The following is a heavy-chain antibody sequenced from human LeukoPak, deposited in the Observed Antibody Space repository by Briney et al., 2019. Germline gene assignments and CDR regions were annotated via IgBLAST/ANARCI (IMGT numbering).Heavy chain of an antibody. J-gene: IGHJ3*02. V-gene: IGHV3-9*01. Sequence: GGSLRLSCAASGFTFDDYAMHWVRQAPGKGLEWVSGISWNSGSIGYADSVKGRFTISRDNAKNSLYLQMNSLRAEDTALYYCAKSDVAAAVGGWGAFDIWGQGTMVTVSS. D-gene: IGHD6-13*01. CDR3: AKSDVAAAVGGWGAFDI. CDR2: ISWNSGSI. CDR1: GFTFDDYA.